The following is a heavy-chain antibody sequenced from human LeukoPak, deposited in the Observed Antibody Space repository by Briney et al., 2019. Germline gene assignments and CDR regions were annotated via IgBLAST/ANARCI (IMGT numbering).Heavy chain of an antibody. V-gene: IGHV3-30*04. CDR2: ISYDGSNK. D-gene: IGHD6-19*01. CDR3: ARDLFQWLVPDY. J-gene: IGHJ4*02. CDR1: GFTFSSYA. Sequence: GGSLRLSCAASGFTFSSYAMHWVRQAPGKGLEWVAVISYDGSNKYYADSVKGRFTISRDNSKNTLYLQMNSLRAEDTAVYYCARDLFQWLVPDYWGQGTLATVSS.